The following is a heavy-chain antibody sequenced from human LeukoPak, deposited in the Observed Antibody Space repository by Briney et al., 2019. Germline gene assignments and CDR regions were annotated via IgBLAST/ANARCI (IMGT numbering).Heavy chain of an antibody. CDR2: ISSYNGNT. D-gene: IGHD6-13*01. CDR1: GYPFTSYG. CDR3: ARDLPYSSSWESIDY. V-gene: IGHV1-18*01. Sequence: ASVKVSCKASGYPFTSYGILWVRQAPGQGLEWMGWISSYNGNTHYSQNIQGRVTITTDPSTSTAYLDLRSLRSDDSDAYYCARDLPYSSSWESIDYWGQGTLVTVSS. J-gene: IGHJ4*02.